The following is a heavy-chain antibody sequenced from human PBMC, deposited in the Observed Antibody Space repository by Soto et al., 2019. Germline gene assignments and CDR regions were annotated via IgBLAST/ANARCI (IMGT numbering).Heavy chain of an antibody. V-gene: IGHV1-69*05. CDR3: AREWTPKGRSHNWFDP. Sequence: QVQLVQSGAEVKKPGSSVKVSCKASGGTFSSYAISWVRQAPGQGLEWMGGIIPIFGTANYAQKFQGRVTIPXXDXTXPAYMELSSLRSEDTAVYYCAREWTPKGRSHNWFDPWGQGTLVTVSS. J-gene: IGHJ5*02. CDR2: IIPIFGTA. D-gene: IGHD5-12*01. CDR1: GGTFSSYA.